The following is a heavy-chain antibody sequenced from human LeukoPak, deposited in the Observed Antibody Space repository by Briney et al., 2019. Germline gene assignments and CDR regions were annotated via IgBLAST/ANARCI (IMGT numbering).Heavy chain of an antibody. CDR2: ISSSGSTI. D-gene: IGHD4-17*01. J-gene: IGHJ4*02. CDR1: GFTFSSYE. CDR3: AKWSPTYDDYSYFFDY. V-gene: IGHV3-48*03. Sequence: PGGSLRLSCAASGFTFSSYEMNWVRQAPGKGLEWVSYISSSGSTIYYADSVRGRFTISRDNTKNTLYLQMNSLRAEDTALYYCAKWSPTYDDYSYFFDYWGQGTLVTVSS.